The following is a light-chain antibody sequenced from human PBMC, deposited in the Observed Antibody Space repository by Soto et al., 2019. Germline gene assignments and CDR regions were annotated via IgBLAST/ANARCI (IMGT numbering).Light chain of an antibody. CDR1: SGHSSDA. CDR3: QTWGTGTVV. V-gene: IGLV4-69*01. Sequence: QPVLTQSPSASAPLGASVKLTCTLSSGHSSDAIAWHQQQPEKGPRYLMKINSDGSHSKGDGIPDRFSGSRSGAERYLTISSLQSEDEADYYCQTWGTGTVVFGGGTKLTVL. J-gene: IGLJ2*01. CDR2: INSDGSH.